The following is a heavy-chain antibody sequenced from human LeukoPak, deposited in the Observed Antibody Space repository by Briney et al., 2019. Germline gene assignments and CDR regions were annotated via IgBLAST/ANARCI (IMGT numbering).Heavy chain of an antibody. CDR1: GGSISSGDYY. CDR3: ARDRVGAQAAFDI. Sequence: PSETLSLTCTVSGGSISSGDYYWSWIRQPPGKGLEWIGYIYYSGSTYYNPSLKSRVTISVDTSKNQFSLKLSSVTAADTAVYYCARDRVGAQAAFDIWGQGTMVTVSS. CDR2: IYYSGST. D-gene: IGHD1-26*01. V-gene: IGHV4-30-4*08. J-gene: IGHJ3*02.